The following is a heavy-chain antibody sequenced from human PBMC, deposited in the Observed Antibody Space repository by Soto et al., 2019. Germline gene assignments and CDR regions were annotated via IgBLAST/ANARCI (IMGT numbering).Heavy chain of an antibody. CDR1: GFTFSSYS. J-gene: IGHJ6*03. D-gene: IGHD3-3*01. CDR3: AKLNFLGYYYYMDV. V-gene: IGHV3-21*01. CDR2: ISSSSSYI. Sequence: GGSLRLSCAASGFTFSSYSMNWVRQAPGKGLEWVSSISSSSSYIYYADSVKGRFTISRDNAKNSLYLQMNSLRAEDTAVYYCAKLNFLGYYYYMDVWGKGTTVTVSS.